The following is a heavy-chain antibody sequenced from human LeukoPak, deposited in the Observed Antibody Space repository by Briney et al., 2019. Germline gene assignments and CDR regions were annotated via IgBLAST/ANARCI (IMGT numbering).Heavy chain of an antibody. CDR3: ARDATMMGNYFNY. Sequence: SETLSLTCTVSGYSISSGHYGGWIRQPPGKGLEWIGSIYHSGSTYYNPSLKSRVTISVDTSKNQFSLKLSSVTAADTAVYYCARDATMMGNYFNYWGQGTLVTVSS. J-gene: IGHJ4*02. V-gene: IGHV4-38-2*02. CDR1: GYSISSGHY. D-gene: IGHD5-12*01. CDR2: IYHSGST.